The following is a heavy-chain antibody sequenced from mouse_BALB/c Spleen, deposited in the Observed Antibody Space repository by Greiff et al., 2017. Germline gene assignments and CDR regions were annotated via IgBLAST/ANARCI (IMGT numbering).Heavy chain of an antibody. V-gene: IGHV5-12-2*01. CDR3: ARPYYYGSSYDYAMDY. J-gene: IGHJ4*01. CDR2: ISNGGGST. Sequence: EVKVVESGGGLVQPGGSLKLSCAASGFTFSSYTMSWVRQTPEKRLEWVAYISNGGGSTYYPDTVKGRFTISRDNAKNTLYLQMSSLKSEDTAMYYCARPYYYGSSYDYAMDYWGQGTSVTVSS. D-gene: IGHD1-1*01. CDR1: GFTFSSYT.